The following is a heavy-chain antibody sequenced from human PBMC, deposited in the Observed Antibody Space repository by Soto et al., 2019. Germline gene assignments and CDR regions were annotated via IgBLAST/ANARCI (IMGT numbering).Heavy chain of an antibody. J-gene: IGHJ5*02. CDR3: ARGRAGGLIDL. V-gene: IGHV3-11*06. CDR2: ISPRSTFR. D-gene: IGHD2-8*02. CDR1: RVSFSDSY. Sequence: GGSLRLSCATSRVSFSDSYMSCIRQAPGKGLEWISYISPRSTFRDYADSVKGRFTISRDSVKNSLYLQMNNLTAEDTGVFYCARGRAGGLIDLWGQGSVLSVSS.